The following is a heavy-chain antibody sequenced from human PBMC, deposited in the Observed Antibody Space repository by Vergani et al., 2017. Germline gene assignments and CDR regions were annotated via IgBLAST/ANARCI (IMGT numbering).Heavy chain of an antibody. D-gene: IGHD6-13*01. Sequence: EVQLLESGGGLVQPGGSLRLSCAASGFTFSSYAMSWVRQAPGKGLEWVSATSGSGGSTYYADPVKGRFTISRDNSKNTLYLQMNSLRAEDTAVYYCAKEPLEGQLTGGFQHWGQGTLVTVSS. CDR3: AKEPLEGQLTGGFQH. CDR1: GFTFSSYA. J-gene: IGHJ1*01. CDR2: TSGSGGST. V-gene: IGHV3-23*01.